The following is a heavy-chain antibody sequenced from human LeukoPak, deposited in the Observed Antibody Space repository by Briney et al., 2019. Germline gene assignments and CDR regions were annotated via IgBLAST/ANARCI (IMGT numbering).Heavy chain of an antibody. CDR2: MNPNSGNT. Sequence: ASVKVSCKASGYSFTSYDINWVRQATGQGLEWMGWMNPNSGNTGYAQKFQGRVTMTRNTSISTAYMELSSLRSEDTAVYYCARVWARMVRGCEGYWGQGTLVTVSS. CDR3: ARVWARMVRGCEGY. CDR1: GYSFTSYD. J-gene: IGHJ4*02. V-gene: IGHV1-8*01. D-gene: IGHD3-10*01.